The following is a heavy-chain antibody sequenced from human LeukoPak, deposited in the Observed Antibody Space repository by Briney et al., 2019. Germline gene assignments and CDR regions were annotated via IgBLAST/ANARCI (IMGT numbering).Heavy chain of an antibody. CDR1: GYTFTRYG. CDR3: ARVTLNYGDYVLFDY. J-gene: IGHJ4*02. Sequence: GASVKVSCKTSGYTFTRYGVTWVRQAPGQRLEWMGWINAGNGNTKYSQKFQGRVTITRDTSASTAYMELSSLRSEDTAVYYCARVTLNYGDYVLFDYWGQGTLVTVSS. D-gene: IGHD4-17*01. CDR2: INAGNGNT. V-gene: IGHV1-3*01.